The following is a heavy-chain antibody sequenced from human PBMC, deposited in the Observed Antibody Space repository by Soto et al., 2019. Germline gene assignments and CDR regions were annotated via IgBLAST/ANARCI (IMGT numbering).Heavy chain of an antibody. CDR2: ISGSGDTT. D-gene: IGHD6-19*01. Sequence: GGSLRLSCAASGFTFSSYAMTWVRQAPGKGLEWVSGISGSGDTTYYADSVKGRFTISRDNSKNTLYLQMNSLGAEDTAVSYCAKTVHGTKYWGQGTLVTVSS. J-gene: IGHJ4*02. CDR3: AKTVHGTKY. CDR1: GFTFSSYA. V-gene: IGHV3-23*01.